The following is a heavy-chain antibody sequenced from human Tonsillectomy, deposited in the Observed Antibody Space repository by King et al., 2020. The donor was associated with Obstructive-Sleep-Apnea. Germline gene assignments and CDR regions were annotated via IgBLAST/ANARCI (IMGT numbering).Heavy chain of an antibody. CDR1: GGSISSSSYY. CDR3: ARDGSISGRVDDAFDI. J-gene: IGHJ3*02. CDR2: IYYSGST. D-gene: IGHD1-26*01. Sequence: QLQESGPGLVKPSETLSLTCTVSGGSISSSSYYWGWIRQPPGKGLEWIGSIYYSGSTYYNPSLKSRVTISVDTSKNQFSLKLGSVTAADTAVYYCARDGSISGRVDDAFDIWGQGTMVTVSS. V-gene: IGHV4-39*07.